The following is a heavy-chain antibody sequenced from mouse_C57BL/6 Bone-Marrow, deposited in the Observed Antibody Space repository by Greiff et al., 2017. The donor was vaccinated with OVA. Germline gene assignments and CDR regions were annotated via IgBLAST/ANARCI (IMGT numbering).Heavy chain of an antibody. D-gene: IGHD1-1*01. CDR3: ARLTPTVVAPYAMDY. V-gene: IGHV1-61*01. CDR2: IYPSDSET. CDR1: GYTFTSYW. J-gene: IGHJ4*01. Sequence: QVQLQQPGAELVRPGSSVKLSCKASGYTFTSYWMDWVKQRPGQGLEWIGNIYPSDSETHYNQKFKDKATLTVDKSSSTAYMQLSSLTSEDSAVYYCARLTPTVVAPYAMDYWGQGTSVTVSS.